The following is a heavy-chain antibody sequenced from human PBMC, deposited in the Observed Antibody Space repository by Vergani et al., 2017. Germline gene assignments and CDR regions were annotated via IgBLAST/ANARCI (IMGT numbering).Heavy chain of an antibody. CDR3: ARDPPDYGGNSYDAFDI. D-gene: IGHD4-23*01. Sequence: QLQLQESGSGLVKPSQTLSLTCAVSGGSISSYYWSWIRQPAGKGLEWIGRIYTSGSTNYNPSLKSRVTMSVDTSKNQFSLKLSSVTAADTAVYYCARDPPDYGGNSYDAFDIWGQGTMVTVSS. CDR1: GGSISSYY. CDR2: IYTSGST. J-gene: IGHJ3*02. V-gene: IGHV4-4*07.